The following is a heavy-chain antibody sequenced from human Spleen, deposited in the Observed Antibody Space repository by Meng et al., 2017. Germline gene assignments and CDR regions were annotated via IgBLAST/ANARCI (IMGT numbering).Heavy chain of an antibody. Sequence: GSLRLSCAVYGGSFSGYYWTWIRQPPGKGLEWIGEINHGGSTNYNPSLKSRVTISVDTSKNQFSLNLSSVTAADTAMYYCARDEDISAAGKLFGDYWGQGTLVTVSS. CDR3: ARDEDISAAGKLFGDY. V-gene: IGHV4-34*01. J-gene: IGHJ4*02. D-gene: IGHD6-13*01. CDR1: GGSFSGYY. CDR2: INHGGST.